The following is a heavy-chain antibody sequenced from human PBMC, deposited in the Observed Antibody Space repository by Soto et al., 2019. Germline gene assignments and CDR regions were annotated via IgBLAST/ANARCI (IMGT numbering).Heavy chain of an antibody. J-gene: IGHJ5*02. D-gene: IGHD4-4*01. CDR3: AREVGYSNYYNGFDP. Sequence: SETLSLTCTVSGGSISSYYWSWIRQPPGKGLEWIGYIYYSGSTNYNPSLKSRVTISVDTSKNQFSLKLSSVTAADTAVYYCAREVGYSNYYNGFDPWGQGTLVTVSS. CDR2: IYYSGST. V-gene: IGHV4-59*01. CDR1: GGSISSYY.